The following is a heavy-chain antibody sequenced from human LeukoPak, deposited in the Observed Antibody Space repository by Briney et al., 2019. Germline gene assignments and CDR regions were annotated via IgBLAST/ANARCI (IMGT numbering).Heavy chain of an antibody. CDR1: GGSISSYY. J-gene: IGHJ4*02. CDR3: ARDTVVTPLGY. CDR2: IYYSGST. D-gene: IGHD4-23*01. V-gene: IGHV4-59*01. Sequence: PSETLSLTCTVSGGSISSYYWSWIRQPPGKGLEWIGYIYYSGSTNYNPSLKSRVTISVDTSKNQFSLKLSSVTAADTAVYYCARDTVVTPLGYWGQGTLVTVSS.